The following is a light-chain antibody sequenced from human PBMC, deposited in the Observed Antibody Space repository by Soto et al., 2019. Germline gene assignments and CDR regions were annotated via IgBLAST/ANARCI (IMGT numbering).Light chain of an antibody. CDR3: QHYNSYSEA. V-gene: IGKV1-5*03. CDR1: QRITGW. Sequence: IQMTQSPSTLSASVGDRVTITCRASQRITGWLAWYQQKPGKAPKLLIYKASTLKSGVPSRFSGSGSGTEFTLTISSLQPDDFATYYCQHYNSYSEAFGQGTKV. CDR2: KAS. J-gene: IGKJ1*01.